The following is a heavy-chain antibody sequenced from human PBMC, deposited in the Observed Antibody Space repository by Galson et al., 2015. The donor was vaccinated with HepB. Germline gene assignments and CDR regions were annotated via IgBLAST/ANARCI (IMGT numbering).Heavy chain of an antibody. Sequence: SVKVSCKASDYTFTSYGISWVRQAPGQGLEWMGWIGAYNGNTNYAQKLQGRVTMTTDTSTSTAYMELRSLRSDDTAVYYCARVTYYDFWSGYLRAFDIWGQGTMVTVSS. V-gene: IGHV1-18*01. D-gene: IGHD3-3*01. CDR1: DYTFTSYG. J-gene: IGHJ3*02. CDR2: IGAYNGNT. CDR3: ARVTYYDFWSGYLRAFDI.